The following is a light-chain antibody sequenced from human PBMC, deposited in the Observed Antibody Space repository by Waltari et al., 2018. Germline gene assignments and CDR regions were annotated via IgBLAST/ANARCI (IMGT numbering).Light chain of an antibody. CDR3: QHYVRLPVT. V-gene: IGKV3-20*01. Sequence: EIVLTQSPGTLSLSPGERVTLSCRASQSIGTFLAWYQQKPGQPPRLLIYGASIRAAGIPDRVSGRGSGTDFSLTISRLEPEDFAVYYCQHYVRLPVTFGQGTKVQIK. J-gene: IGKJ1*01. CDR1: QSIGTF. CDR2: GAS.